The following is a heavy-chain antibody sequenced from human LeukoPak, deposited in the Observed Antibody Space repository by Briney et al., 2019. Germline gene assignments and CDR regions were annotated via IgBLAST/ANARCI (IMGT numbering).Heavy chain of an antibody. CDR3: ARHAGFGSGYYHDAFDI. Sequence: PSETLSLTCTVSGDSINDYYRSWIRQPPGNRLEWIGWIYYSGSTMYSPPLESRVTISLDTSRTQFSLDLNSVTAADTAVYYCARHAGFGSGYYHDAFDIWGQGSMVIVSS. V-gene: IGHV4-59*08. CDR1: GDSINDYY. J-gene: IGHJ3*02. D-gene: IGHD3-22*01. CDR2: IYYSGST.